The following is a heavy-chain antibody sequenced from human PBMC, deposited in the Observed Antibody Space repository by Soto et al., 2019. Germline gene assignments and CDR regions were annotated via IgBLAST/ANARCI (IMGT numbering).Heavy chain of an antibody. V-gene: IGHV5-51*01. CDR2: IYPGDSDT. CDR3: ARPTPGTETTSRFDY. D-gene: IGHD1-7*01. J-gene: IGHJ4*02. CDR1: GYSFTDKW. Sequence: EVQLVQSGAEVKKPGESLKISCKASGYSFTDKWIGWVRQMPGKGLEWMGIIYPGDSDTRYSPSFRGQVTISVDKSITTAYLQWNSLKASDTAMYYCARPTPGTETTSRFDYWGQGTLVSVSS.